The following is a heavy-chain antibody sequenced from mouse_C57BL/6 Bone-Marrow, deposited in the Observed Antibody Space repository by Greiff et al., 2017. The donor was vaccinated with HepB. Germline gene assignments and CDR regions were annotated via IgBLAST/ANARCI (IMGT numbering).Heavy chain of an antibody. V-gene: IGHV1-74*01. CDR2: IHPSDSDT. D-gene: IGHD1-1*01. CDR1: GYTFTSYW. CDR3: AIEGVFDYYGSSPAWFAY. Sequence: QVQLQQPGAELVKPGASVKVSCKASGYTFTSYWMHWVKQRPGQGLEWIGRIHPSDSDTNYNQKFKGKATLTVDKSSSTAYMQLSSLSSEDSAVYYCAIEGVFDYYGSSPAWFAYWGQGTLVTVSA. J-gene: IGHJ3*01.